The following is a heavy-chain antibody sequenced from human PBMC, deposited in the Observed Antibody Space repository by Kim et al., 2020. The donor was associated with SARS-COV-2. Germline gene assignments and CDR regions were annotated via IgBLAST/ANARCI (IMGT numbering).Heavy chain of an antibody. CDR3: ARERQQLNYYYYGMDV. CDR2: ISSSGSTI. D-gene: IGHD6-13*01. Sequence: GGSLRLSCAASGFTFSSYEMNWVRQAPGKGLEWVSYISSSGSTIYYADSVKGRFTISRDNAKNSLYLQMNSLRAEDTAVYYCARERQQLNYYYYGMDVWGQGTTVTVSS. CDR1: GFTFSSYE. V-gene: IGHV3-48*03. J-gene: IGHJ6*02.